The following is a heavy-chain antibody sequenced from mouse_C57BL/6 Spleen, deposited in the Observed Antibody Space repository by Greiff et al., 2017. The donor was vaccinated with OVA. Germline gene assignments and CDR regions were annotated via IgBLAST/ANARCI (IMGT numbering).Heavy chain of an antibody. V-gene: IGHV1-80*01. CDR1: GYAFSSYW. CDR3: ARKWVDSSGYGAMDY. Sequence: QVQLQQSGAELVKPGASVKISCKASGYAFSSYWMNWVKQRPGKGLEWIGQIYPGDGDTNYNGKFKGKATLTADKSSSTAYMQLSSLTSEDSAVYFCARKWVDSSGYGAMDYWGQGTSVTVSS. D-gene: IGHD3-2*02. J-gene: IGHJ4*01. CDR2: IYPGDGDT.